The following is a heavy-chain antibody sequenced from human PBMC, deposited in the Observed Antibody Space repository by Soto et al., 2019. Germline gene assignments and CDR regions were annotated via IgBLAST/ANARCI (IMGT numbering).Heavy chain of an antibody. CDR3: ARDKRDLRFAEWSYYFDY. CDR1: GFTFSSCA. Sequence: GGSLRLSCAASGFTFSSCAMHWVRQAPGKGLEWVALISYEGSNKYYADSVTCRFTISRDNSKNTLYLQMNSLRAEDTAVYYCARDKRDLRFAEWSYYFDYCGQGTLVTV. J-gene: IGHJ4*02. D-gene: IGHD3-3*01. V-gene: IGHV3-30-3*01. CDR2: ISYEGSNK.